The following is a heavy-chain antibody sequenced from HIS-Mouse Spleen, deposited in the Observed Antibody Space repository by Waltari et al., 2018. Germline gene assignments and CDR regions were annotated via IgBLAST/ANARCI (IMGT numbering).Heavy chain of an antibody. J-gene: IGHJ2*01. CDR2: IYYSGST. D-gene: IGHD6-13*01. Sequence: QLQLQESGPGLVKPSETLSLTCNVAGGAISSSRYYWGWIRQPPGKGLEWLGSIYYSGSTYYNPSLKSRVTISVDTSKTQFSLKLSSVTAADTAVYYCAREIPYSSSWYDWYFDLWGRGTLVTVSS. V-gene: IGHV4-39*07. CDR1: GGAISSSRYY. CDR3: AREIPYSSSWYDWYFDL.